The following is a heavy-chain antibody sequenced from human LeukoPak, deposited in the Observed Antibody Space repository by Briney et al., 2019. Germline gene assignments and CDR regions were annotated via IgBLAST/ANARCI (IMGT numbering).Heavy chain of an antibody. CDR1: GFTFSSYA. CDR2: ISYDGSNK. D-gene: IGHD4-17*01. J-gene: IGHJ6*04. CDR3: ARTPVTVYGMDV. Sequence: GGSLRLSWAASGFTFSSYAMHWVRQAPGKGLEWVAVISYDGSNKYYADSVKGRFTISRDNSKNTLYLQMNSLRAEDTAVYYCARTPVTVYGMDVWGKGTTVTVSS. V-gene: IGHV3-30*04.